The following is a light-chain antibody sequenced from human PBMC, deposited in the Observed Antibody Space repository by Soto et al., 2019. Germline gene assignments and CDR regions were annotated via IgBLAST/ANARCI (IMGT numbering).Light chain of an antibody. J-gene: IGKJ1*01. CDR3: QEYRSSPRT. Sequence: EIVLTQSPGTLSLSPGERATLSCRASQSVSSSYLACYQQKLGQAPRLLIYGVSNRAAVIPSRLSGSGSGTDTTTTTSMQESEDIEVYYSQEYRSSPRTFGQGTKVEIK. CDR1: QSVSSSY. CDR2: GVS. V-gene: IGKV3-20*01.